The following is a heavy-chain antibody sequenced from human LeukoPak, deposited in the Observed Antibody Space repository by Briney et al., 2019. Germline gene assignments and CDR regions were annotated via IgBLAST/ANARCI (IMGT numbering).Heavy chain of an antibody. J-gene: IGHJ3*02. CDR2: IYYSGST. CDR3: ARHDDFCSSTSCYRYAFDI. V-gene: IGHV4-39*01. CDR1: GGSISSSSYY. Sequence: SETLSLTCTVSGGSISSSSYYWGWIRQPPGKGLEWIGSIYYSGSTYYNPSLKSRVTISVDTSKNQFSLKLSSVTAADTAVYYCARHDDFCSSTSCYRYAFDIWGQGTMVTVSS. D-gene: IGHD2-2*02.